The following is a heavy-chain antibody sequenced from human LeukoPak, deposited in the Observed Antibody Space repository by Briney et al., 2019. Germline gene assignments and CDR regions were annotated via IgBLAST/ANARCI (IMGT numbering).Heavy chain of an antibody. V-gene: IGHV3-48*02. Sequence: GGSLRLSCAASGFTFSTYTMNWVRQAPGKGLEWVSYTSGSSSSIYYADSVEGRFTISRDNAKNSLYLQMNSLRDEDTAMYYCARDRMWAFDIRGQGTMVTVSS. CDR2: TSGSSSSI. D-gene: IGHD2-21*01. CDR3: ARDRMWAFDI. CDR1: GFTFSTYT. J-gene: IGHJ3*02.